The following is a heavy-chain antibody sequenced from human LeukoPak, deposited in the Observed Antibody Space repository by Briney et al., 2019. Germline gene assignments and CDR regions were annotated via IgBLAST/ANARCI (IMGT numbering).Heavy chain of an antibody. V-gene: IGHV3-23*01. CDR1: GFTFSSYA. D-gene: IGHD5-18*01. CDR2: ISGSDGST. Sequence: GGSLRLSCAASGFTFSSYAMSWVRQAPGKGLEWVSAISGSDGSTYYADSVKGRFTISRDNSKNTVHLQMNSLRAEDTAVYYCARASEEEGYTYAPYYYAMDVWGQGTTVTVSS. J-gene: IGHJ6*02. CDR3: ARASEEEGYTYAPYYYAMDV.